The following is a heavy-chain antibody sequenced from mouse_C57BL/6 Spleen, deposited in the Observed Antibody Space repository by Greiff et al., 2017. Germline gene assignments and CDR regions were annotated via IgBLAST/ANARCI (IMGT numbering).Heavy chain of an antibody. V-gene: IGHV1-52*01. CDR1: GYTFTSYW. CDR3: ARDSSGYRFAY. D-gene: IGHD3-2*02. Sequence: QVQLQQPGAELVRPGSSVKLSCKASGYTFTSYWMHWVKQRPIQGLEWIGNIDPSDSETHYNQKFKDKATLTVDKSSSTAYKQLSSLTSEDSAVYYCARDSSGYRFAYWGQGTLVTVSA. J-gene: IGHJ3*01. CDR2: IDPSDSET.